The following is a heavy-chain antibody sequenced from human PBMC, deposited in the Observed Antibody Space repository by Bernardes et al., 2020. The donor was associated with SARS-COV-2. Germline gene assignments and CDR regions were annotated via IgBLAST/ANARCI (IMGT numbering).Heavy chain of an antibody. Sequence: GGSLRLSCAASGFTFRSYAMSWVRQAPGKGLEWVSAISGSGGSTYYADSVKGRFTISRDNSKNTLYLQMNSLRAEDTAVYYCAKGVVPAAPPPHYYYYGMDVWGQGTTVTVSS. D-gene: IGHD2-2*01. CDR2: ISGSGGST. J-gene: IGHJ6*02. V-gene: IGHV3-23*01. CDR3: AKGVVPAAPPPHYYYYGMDV. CDR1: GFTFRSYA.